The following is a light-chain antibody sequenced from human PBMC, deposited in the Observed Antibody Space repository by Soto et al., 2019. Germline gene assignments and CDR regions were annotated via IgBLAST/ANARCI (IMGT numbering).Light chain of an antibody. CDR3: QQSYSTPIT. V-gene: IGKV1-39*01. J-gene: IGKJ5*01. CDR1: QSISSY. CDR2: AAS. Sequence: QMTQSPSSLSASVGDRVTITCRASQSISSYLNWYQQKPGKAPKLLIYAASSLQSGVPSRFSGSGSGTDFTLTISSLQPEDFAPYYCQQSYSTPITFGQGTRLEI.